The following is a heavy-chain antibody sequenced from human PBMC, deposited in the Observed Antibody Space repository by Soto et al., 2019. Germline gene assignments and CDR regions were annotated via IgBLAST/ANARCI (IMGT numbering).Heavy chain of an antibody. D-gene: IGHD2-15*01. V-gene: IGHV3-11*01. CDR1: GFTFSDYY. Sequence: QVQLVESGGGLVKPGGSLRLSCAASGFTFSDYYMSWIRQAAGKGLEWVSYTSSSGSTIYYSDSVKGRFTISRDNAKDSLYLQMSSPRAEDAAVYYCAIDLGQVVVVVDATPAFDYWGQGTLVTVSS. CDR3: AIDLGQVVVVVDATPAFDY. J-gene: IGHJ4*02. CDR2: TSSSGSTI.